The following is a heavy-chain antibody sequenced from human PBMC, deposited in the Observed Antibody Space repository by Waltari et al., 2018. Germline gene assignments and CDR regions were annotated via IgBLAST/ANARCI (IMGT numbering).Heavy chain of an antibody. Sequence: EVQLLESGGGLVQPGGSLRLSCAASGFTFSSYAMSWVRQAPGKGLEWVSVIYSGGSSTYYAECVKGRFTISRDNSKNTLYLQMNSLRAEDTAVYYCAKLASYSYYYYYMDVWGKGTTVTVSS. D-gene: IGHD1-26*01. J-gene: IGHJ6*03. V-gene: IGHV3-23*03. CDR1: GFTFSSYA. CDR3: AKLASYSYYYYYMDV. CDR2: IYSGGSST.